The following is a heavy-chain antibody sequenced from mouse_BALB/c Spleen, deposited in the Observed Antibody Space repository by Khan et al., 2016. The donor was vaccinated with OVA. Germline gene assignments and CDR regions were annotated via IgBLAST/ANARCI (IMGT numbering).Heavy chain of an antibody. CDR2: ISYSGST. J-gene: IGHJ4*01. CDR1: GYSITSDYA. D-gene: IGHD2-3*01. CDR3: ERRGDGYYGAMDY. V-gene: IGHV3-2*02. Sequence: EVELVESGPGLVKPSQSLSLTCTVTGYSITSDYAWNWIRQFPGNKLEWMGYISYSGSTSYNPSLKSRISITRDTSKNQFFLPLNSVTTEDTATYYCERRGDGYYGAMDYWGQGTSVTVSS.